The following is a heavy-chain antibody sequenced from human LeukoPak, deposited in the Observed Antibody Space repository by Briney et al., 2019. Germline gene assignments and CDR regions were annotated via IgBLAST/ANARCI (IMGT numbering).Heavy chain of an antibody. V-gene: IGHV3-23*01. CDR1: GFTFSSYA. CDR3: ARCWTTVTPFDY. J-gene: IGHJ4*02. D-gene: IGHD4-17*01. Sequence: GGSLRLSCAASGFTFSSYAMSWVRQAPGKGLEWVSAISGSGGSTYYADSVKGRFTISRDNAKNSLYLQMNSLRAEDTAVYYCARCWTTVTPFDYWGQGTLVTVSS. CDR2: ISGSGGST.